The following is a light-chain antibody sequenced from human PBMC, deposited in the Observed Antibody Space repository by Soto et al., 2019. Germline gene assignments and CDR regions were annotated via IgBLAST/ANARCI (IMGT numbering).Light chain of an antibody. CDR2: GNS. V-gene: IGLV1-40*01. CDR3: SSYTSSRPNYV. J-gene: IGLJ1*01. CDR1: SSNIGAGYD. Sequence: QSVLTQPPSVSGAPGQRVTISCTGSSSNIGAGYDVHWYQQLPGTAPKLLIYGNSNRPSGVPDRFSGSKSGTSASLAITGLQAEDEADYYCSSYTSSRPNYVFGTGTKVTVL.